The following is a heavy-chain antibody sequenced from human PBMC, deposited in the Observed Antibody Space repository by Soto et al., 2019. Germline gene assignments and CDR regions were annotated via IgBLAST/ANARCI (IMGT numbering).Heavy chain of an antibody. Sequence: PSETLSLTCTVSGGSMRSYYWSWIRQPPGKGLDWIGYIYYSGSTNYNPSLKSRVTISLDTSKNQFSLKLSSVTAADTAVYYCARDPNPYYYDSSGSYWGQGTLVTVSS. V-gene: IGHV4-59*01. CDR2: IYYSGST. CDR3: ARDPNPYYYDSSGSY. J-gene: IGHJ4*02. D-gene: IGHD3-22*01. CDR1: GGSMRSYY.